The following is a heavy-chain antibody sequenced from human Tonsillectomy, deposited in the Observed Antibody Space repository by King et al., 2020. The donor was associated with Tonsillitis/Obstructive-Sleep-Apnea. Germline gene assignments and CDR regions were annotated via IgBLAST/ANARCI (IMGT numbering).Heavy chain of an antibody. CDR1: GDSINSGPYY. V-gene: IGHV4-31*03. CDR3: ASARSANGDYNF. Sequence: VQLVESGPGLVRPSQTLSLTCTVSGDSINSGPYYWSWIRQHPGKGLESIGYIYHSGNTYYNPSLKGRVTMSIDTSKNQFSLNLTSVTAADTAVYYCASARSANGDYNFWGQGTLVTVSS. D-gene: IGHD4-17*01. CDR2: IYHSGNT. J-gene: IGHJ4*02.